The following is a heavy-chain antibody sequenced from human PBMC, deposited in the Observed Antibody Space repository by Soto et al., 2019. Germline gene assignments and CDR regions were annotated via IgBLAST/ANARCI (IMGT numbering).Heavy chain of an antibody. CDR1: GGSFSGYY. Sequence: PSETLSLTCAVYGGSFSGYYWSWIRQPPGKGLEWIGEINHSGSTNYNPSLKSRVTISVDTSKNQFSLKLSSVTAADTAVYYCARGNRYCSSTSCYHYYYYGMDVCGQGTTVTVSS. D-gene: IGHD2-2*01. J-gene: IGHJ6*02. CDR3: ARGNRYCSSTSCYHYYYYGMDV. V-gene: IGHV4-34*01. CDR2: INHSGST.